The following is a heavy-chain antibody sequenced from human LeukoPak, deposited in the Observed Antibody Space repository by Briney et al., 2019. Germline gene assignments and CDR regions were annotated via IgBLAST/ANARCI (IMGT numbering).Heavy chain of an antibody. V-gene: IGHV3-21*01. CDR3: ARDTRVPHDAFDI. D-gene: IGHD2-2*01. J-gene: IGHJ3*02. CDR1: GVTFSSYS. CDR2: ISSSSSYI. Sequence: GGSLRLSCAASGVTFSSYSMNWVRQAPGKGLEWVSSISSSSSYIYYADSVKGRFTISRDNAKNSLYLQMNSLRAEDTAVYYCARDTRVPHDAFDIWGQGTMVTVSS.